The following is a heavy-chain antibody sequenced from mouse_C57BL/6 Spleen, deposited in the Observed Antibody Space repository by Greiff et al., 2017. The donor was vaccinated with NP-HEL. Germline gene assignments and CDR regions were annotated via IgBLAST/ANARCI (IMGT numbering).Heavy chain of an antibody. CDR2: IYPGSGST. CDR3: ASEEITTVVATPYYAMDY. J-gene: IGHJ4*01. CDR1: GYTFTSYW. Sequence: QVQLQQPGAELVKPGASVKMSCKASGYTFTSYWITWVKQRPGQGLEWIGDIYPGSGSTNYNEKFKSKATLTVDTSSSTAYMQLSSLTSEDSAVYYCASEEITTVVATPYYAMDYWGQGTSVTVSS. D-gene: IGHD1-1*01. V-gene: IGHV1-55*01.